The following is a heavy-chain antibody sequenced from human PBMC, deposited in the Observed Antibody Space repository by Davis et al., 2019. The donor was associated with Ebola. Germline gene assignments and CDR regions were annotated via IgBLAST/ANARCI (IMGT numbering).Heavy chain of an antibody. D-gene: IGHD2-2*01. V-gene: IGHV4-34*01. CDR3: ARGDIVVVPADPFFDY. J-gene: IGHJ4*02. Sequence: SQTLSLTCAVYGGSFSGYYWSWIRQPPGKGLEWIGEINHSGSTNYNPSLKTRVTISVDTSKNQFSLKLSSVTAADTAVYYCARGDIVVVPADPFFDYWGQGTLVTVSS. CDR2: INHSGST. CDR1: GGSFSGYY.